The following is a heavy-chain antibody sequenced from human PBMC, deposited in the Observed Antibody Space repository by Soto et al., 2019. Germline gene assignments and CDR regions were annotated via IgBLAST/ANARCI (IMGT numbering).Heavy chain of an antibody. J-gene: IGHJ5*02. Sequence: PGGSLRLSCAASGFTFGSYWMHWVRQVPGRGLVWVSRINNGGSSTAYAASVRGRFTISRDNDKSTLYLQMNSLRAEDAAIYYCARESNVGIEYCDSPSCSTSWGQGTLVTVSS. D-gene: IGHD2-2*01. CDR3: ARESNVGIEYCDSPSCSTS. CDR2: INNGGSST. V-gene: IGHV3-74*03. CDR1: GFTFGSYW.